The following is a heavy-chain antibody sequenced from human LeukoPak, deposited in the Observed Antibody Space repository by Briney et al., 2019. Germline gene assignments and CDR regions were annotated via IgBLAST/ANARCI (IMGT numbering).Heavy chain of an antibody. CDR2: IYYSGCT. D-gene: IGHD5-12*01. CDR1: GGSISSSSYY. Sequence: SETLSLTCTVSGGSISSSSYYWGWIRQPPGKGLEWIGSIYYSGCTYYNPSLKSRVTISVDTSKNQFSLKLSSVTAADTAVYYCARGWGGYDSFDYWGQGTLVTVSS. V-gene: IGHV4-39*07. CDR3: ARGWGGYDSFDY. J-gene: IGHJ4*02.